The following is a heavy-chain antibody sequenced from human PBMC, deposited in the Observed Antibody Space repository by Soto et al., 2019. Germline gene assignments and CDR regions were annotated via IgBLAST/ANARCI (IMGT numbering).Heavy chain of an antibody. V-gene: IGHV3-21*01. CDR3: ARGGSDQLPKYYYYYGMDV. Sequence: GGSLRLSCAASGVTFNSYTMAWVRQAPGKGLEWVSSISGSGGSPSYADSVQGRFTISRDNAKNSLYLQMNSLRAEDTAVYYCARGGSDQLPKYYYYYGMDVWGQGTTVTVSS. D-gene: IGHD2-2*01. J-gene: IGHJ6*02. CDR2: ISGSGGSP. CDR1: GVTFNSYT.